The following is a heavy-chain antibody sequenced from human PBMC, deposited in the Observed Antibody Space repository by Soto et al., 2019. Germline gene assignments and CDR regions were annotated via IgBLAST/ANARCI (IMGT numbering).Heavy chain of an antibody. J-gene: IGHJ4*02. D-gene: IGHD3-10*01. V-gene: IGHV1-18*04. Sequence: QVQLVQSGAEVKKPGASVKVSCKASGYTFNNYGISWVRQAPGQGLEWMGWISTYHGYANYAQNVQGRVTMTTDTSTTPAYMELRSLRSDDTAVYYCARNGSGTYYPVPDYWGQGNLVTVSS. CDR2: ISTYHGYA. CDR3: ARNGSGTYYPVPDY. CDR1: GYTFNNYG.